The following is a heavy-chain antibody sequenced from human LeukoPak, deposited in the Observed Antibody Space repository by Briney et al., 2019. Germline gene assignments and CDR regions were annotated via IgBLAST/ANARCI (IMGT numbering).Heavy chain of an antibody. D-gene: IGHD3-16*02. J-gene: IGHJ1*01. CDR1: GGSFSGYY. CDR3: AREDYDCVWGSYRPGYFQH. V-gene: IGHV4-34*01. Sequence: PSETLSLTCAVYGGSFSGYYWSWIRQPPGKGLEWIGEINHSGSTNYNPSLKSRVTISVDTSKNQFSLKLSSVTAADTAVYYCAREDYDCVWGSYRPGYFQHWGQGTLVTVSS. CDR2: INHSGST.